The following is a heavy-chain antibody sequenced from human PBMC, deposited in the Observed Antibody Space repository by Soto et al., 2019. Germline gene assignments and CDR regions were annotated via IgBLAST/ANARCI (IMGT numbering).Heavy chain of an antibody. J-gene: IGHJ4*02. Sequence: GASVKVSCKASGVTFSSYAISWVRQAPGQGLEWMGGIIPIFGTANYAQKFQGRVTITADESTSTAYMELSSLRSEDTAVYYCARVGSRDFWSGSLLPLVYWGQGTLVTVSS. V-gene: IGHV1-69*13. D-gene: IGHD3-3*01. CDR1: GVTFSSYA. CDR3: ARVGSRDFWSGSLLPLVY. CDR2: IIPIFGTA.